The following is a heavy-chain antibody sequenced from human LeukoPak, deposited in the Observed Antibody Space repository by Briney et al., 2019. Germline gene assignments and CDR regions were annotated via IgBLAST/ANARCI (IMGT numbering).Heavy chain of an antibody. V-gene: IGHV3-23*01. D-gene: IGHD6-6*01. CDR3: AKDGSSSPYYFDH. J-gene: IGHJ4*02. CDR1: GFTFSTYA. Sequence: GGSLRLSCAASGFTFSTYAMSWVRQAPGKGLEWVSAISAGGGATYYADSVKGWFTISRDNSKNTLYLQMNRLRVDDTAVYYCAKDGSSSPYYFDHWGQGTLVTVSS. CDR2: ISAGGGAT.